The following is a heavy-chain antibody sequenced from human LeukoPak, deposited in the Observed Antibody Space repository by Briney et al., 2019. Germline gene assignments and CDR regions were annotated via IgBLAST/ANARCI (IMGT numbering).Heavy chain of an antibody. D-gene: IGHD5/OR15-5a*01. V-gene: IGHV3-23*01. CDR1: GFTFSSYG. CDR2: ISGSGGST. J-gene: IGHJ4*02. CDR3: ARGLRGTYFDY. Sequence: GGTLRLSCAASGFTFSSYGMSWVRQAPGKGLEWVSAISGSGGSTYYADSVKGRFTISRDNSKNTLYLQMNSLRAEDTAVYYCARGLRGTYFDYWGQGTLVTVSS.